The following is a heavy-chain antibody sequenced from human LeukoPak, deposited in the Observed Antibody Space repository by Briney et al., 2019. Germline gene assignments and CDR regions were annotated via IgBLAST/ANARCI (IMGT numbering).Heavy chain of an antibody. J-gene: IGHJ5*02. Sequence: ASVKVSCKASGYTFTSYGISWVRQAPGQGLEWMGWISAYNGNTNYAQKFQGRVTITADESTSTAYMELSSLRSEDTAVYYCARDWPTGSSGWYETNWFDPWGQGTLVTVSS. CDR1: GYTFTSYG. D-gene: IGHD6-19*01. CDR3: ARDWPTGSSGWYETNWFDP. CDR2: ISAYNGNT. V-gene: IGHV1-18*01.